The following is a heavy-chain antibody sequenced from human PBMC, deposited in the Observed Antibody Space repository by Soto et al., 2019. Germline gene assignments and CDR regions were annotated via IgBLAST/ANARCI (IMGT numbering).Heavy chain of an antibody. CDR2: IDSYSNFI. CDR3: ARDRGYDAHDYYYNAMDV. D-gene: IGHD2-15*01. CDR1: GFTFSRYS. Sequence: GGSLRLSCAASGFTFSRYSMNWVRQAPGKGLEWVSSIDSYSNFIYYADSVKGRFTISRDNAKNTLYLQMNSLGVEDTAVYYCARDRGYDAHDYYYNAMDVWGQGTTVTVSS. J-gene: IGHJ6*02. V-gene: IGHV3-21*01.